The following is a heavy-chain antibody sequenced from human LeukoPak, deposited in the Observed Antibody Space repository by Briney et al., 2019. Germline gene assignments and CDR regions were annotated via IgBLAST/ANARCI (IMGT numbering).Heavy chain of an antibody. CDR2: ISYSGST. D-gene: IGHD3-10*01. J-gene: IGHJ5*02. CDR3: ARVKARLLWFGEYWFDP. Sequence: SETLSLTCTVSGGSISSYYWSWIRQPPGKGLEWIGYISYSGSTNYNPSLKSRVTISVDTSKNQFSLKLSSVTAADTAVYYCARVKARLLWFGEYWFDPWGQGTLVTVSS. V-gene: IGHV4-59*12. CDR1: GGSISSYY.